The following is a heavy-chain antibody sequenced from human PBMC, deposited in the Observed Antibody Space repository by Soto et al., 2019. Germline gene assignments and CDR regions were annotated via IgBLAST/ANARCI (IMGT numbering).Heavy chain of an antibody. CDR2: IYYSGRT. CDR3: ARVSVEYQLLDENWFDP. CDR1: GGSLSSGGYY. D-gene: IGHD2-2*01. Sequence: QVQLQESGPGLVKPSQTLSLTCTVSGGSLSSGGYYWSWIRQHPGKGLEWIGYIYYSGRTYYNPSLKSRVTISVDTSKNQFSLKRSSVTAADTAVYYCARVSVEYQLLDENWFDPWGQGTLVTVSS. V-gene: IGHV4-31*03. J-gene: IGHJ5*02.